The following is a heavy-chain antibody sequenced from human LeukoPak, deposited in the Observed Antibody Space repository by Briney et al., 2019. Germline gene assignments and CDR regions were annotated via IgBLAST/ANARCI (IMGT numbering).Heavy chain of an antibody. Sequence: SETLSLTCAVYGGSFSGYYWSWIRQPPGKGLEWIGEINHSGSTNYNPSLKSRVTISVDTSKKQFSLKLSSVTAADTAVYYCARGLCPVVTRALGYWGQGTLVTVSS. CDR3: ARGLCPVVTRALGY. CDR2: INHSGST. D-gene: IGHD2-21*02. CDR1: GGSFSGYY. V-gene: IGHV4-34*01. J-gene: IGHJ4*02.